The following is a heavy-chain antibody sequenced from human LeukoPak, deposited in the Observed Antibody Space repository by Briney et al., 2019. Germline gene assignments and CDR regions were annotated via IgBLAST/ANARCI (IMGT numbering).Heavy chain of an antibody. CDR3: AKDIAYYDSSGYLFDY. V-gene: IGHV3-7*03. J-gene: IGHJ4*02. CDR1: GFTFSSFW. D-gene: IGHD3-22*01. Sequence: GGSLRLSCVASGFTFSSFWMSWVRQAPGKGLEWVANIKQDGSWKFYADSVKGRFTISRDNAKNSLYLQMNSLRAEDTALYYCAKDIAYYDSSGYLFDYWGQGTLVTVSS. CDR2: IKQDGSWK.